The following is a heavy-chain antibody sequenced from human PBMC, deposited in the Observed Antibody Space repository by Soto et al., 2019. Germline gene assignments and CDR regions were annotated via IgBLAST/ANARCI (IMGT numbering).Heavy chain of an antibody. CDR2: ISAYNGNT. CDR3: ASSSLCSGGSCYLDAFDI. CDR1: GYTFTSYG. Sequence: ASVKVSCKASGYTFTSYGISWVRQAPGQGLEWMGWISAYNGNTNYAQKLQGRVTMTTDTSTSTAYMELRSLRSDDTAVYYCASSSLCSGGSCYLDAFDIWGQGTRVTVSS. V-gene: IGHV1-18*01. D-gene: IGHD2-15*01. J-gene: IGHJ3*02.